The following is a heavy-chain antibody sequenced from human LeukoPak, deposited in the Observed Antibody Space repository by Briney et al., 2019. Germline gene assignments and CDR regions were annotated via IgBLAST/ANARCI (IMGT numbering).Heavy chain of an antibody. CDR1: GGTFSSYA. V-gene: IGHV1-69*05. CDR3: ASKVVNTPAAFDI. D-gene: IGHD3-22*01. CDR2: IIPIFGTA. J-gene: IGHJ3*02. Sequence: SVKVSCKASGGTFSSYAISWVRQAPGQGLEWMGRIIPIFGTANYAQKFQGRVTITTDESTSTAYMELSSLRSEDTAVYYCASKVVNTPAAFDIWGQGTMVTVSS.